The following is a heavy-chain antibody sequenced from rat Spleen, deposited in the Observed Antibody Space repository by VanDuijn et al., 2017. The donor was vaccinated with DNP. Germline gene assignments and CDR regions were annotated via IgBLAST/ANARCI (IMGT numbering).Heavy chain of an antibody. V-gene: IGHV5-20*01. D-gene: IGHD1-4*01. CDR1: GLTFSNFG. CDR3: TTTYNWFAN. Sequence: EVQLVESDGGLVQPGNSLKLSCTASGLTFSNFGMAWVRQAPKKGLEWVSYITYDGGSTYYRDSVKGRFTISRDNAESTLYLQMDSLRSEDTATYYCTTTYNWFANWGQGTLVTVSS. J-gene: IGHJ3*01. CDR2: ITYDGGST.